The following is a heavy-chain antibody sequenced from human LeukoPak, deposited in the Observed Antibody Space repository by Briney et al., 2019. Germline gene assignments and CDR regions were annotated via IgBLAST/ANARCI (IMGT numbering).Heavy chain of an antibody. CDR3: ARDIVGGSYYYYYMDV. D-gene: IGHD3-16*01. Sequence: SETLSLTCTVSGGSISSYYWSWIRQPAGKGLEWIGRIYTSGGTNYNPSLKSRVTMSVDTSKNQFSLKLSSVTAADTAVYYCARDIVGGSYYYYYMDVWGKGTTVTVSS. CDR2: IYTSGGT. J-gene: IGHJ6*03. CDR1: GGSISSYY. V-gene: IGHV4-4*07.